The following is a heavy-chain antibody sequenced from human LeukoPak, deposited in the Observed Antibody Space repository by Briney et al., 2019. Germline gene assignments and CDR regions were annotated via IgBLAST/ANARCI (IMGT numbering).Heavy chain of an antibody. CDR1: GYTFTSYG. V-gene: IGHV1-18*01. J-gene: IGHJ5*02. CDR3: ARDIVVVPAAMEYLTENWFDP. CDR2: ISAYNGNT. D-gene: IGHD2-2*01. Sequence: EASVKVSCKASGYTFTSYGISWVRQAPGQGLEWMGWISAYNGNTNYAQKLQGRVTMTTDTSTSTAYMELRSLRSDDTAVYYCARDIVVVPAAMEYLTENWFDPWGQGTLVTVSS.